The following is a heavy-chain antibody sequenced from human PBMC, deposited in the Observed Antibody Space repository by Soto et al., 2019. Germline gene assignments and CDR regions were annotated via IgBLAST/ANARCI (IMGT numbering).Heavy chain of an antibody. V-gene: IGHV4-38-2*02. Sequence: ETLSTSGTAAGYCMSSGSYWAWIRQPPGKGPEWIASIYHGGTTFYNPSLKSRITISVDTSNNQFSLKLTYVTAADTAVYYCERVHVMVVAGSTFDYWGHGTLVTVSS. CDR3: ERVHVMVVAGSTFDY. D-gene: IGHD6-19*01. CDR1: GYCMSSGSY. J-gene: IGHJ4*01. CDR2: IYHGGTT.